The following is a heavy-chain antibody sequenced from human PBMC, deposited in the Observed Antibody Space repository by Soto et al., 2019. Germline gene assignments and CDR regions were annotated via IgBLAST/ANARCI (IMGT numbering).Heavy chain of an antibody. J-gene: IGHJ4*02. CDR2: INTLSTAI. D-gene: IGHD6-19*01. V-gene: IGHV3-11*01. Sequence: GGSLRLSCEGSGFTFTDYYMTWIRQAPGKGLEWVAYINTLSTAIYYADSAKGRFTISRDNAKNSLYLQMNGLRAEDTATYYCARRLQWQLRPLDSWGRGTLVTVPQ. CDR1: GFTFTDYY. CDR3: ARRLQWQLRPLDS.